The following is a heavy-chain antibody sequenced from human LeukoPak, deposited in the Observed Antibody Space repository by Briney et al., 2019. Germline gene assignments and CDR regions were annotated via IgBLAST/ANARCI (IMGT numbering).Heavy chain of an antibody. CDR3: ARVSLEDGDANFDY. V-gene: IGHV4-59*01. CDR1: GGSISSYY. D-gene: IGHD4-17*01. CDR2: IYYSGST. J-gene: IGHJ4*02. Sequence: SETLSLTCTVSGGSISSYYWSWIRQPPGKGLEWIGYIYYSGSTNYNPSLKSRVTISVDTSKNQFSLKLSSATAADTAVYYCARVSLEDGDANFDYWGQGTLVTVSS.